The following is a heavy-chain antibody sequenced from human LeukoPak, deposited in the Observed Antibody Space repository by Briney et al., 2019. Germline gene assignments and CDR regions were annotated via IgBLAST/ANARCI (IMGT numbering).Heavy chain of an antibody. CDR3: IRIRTREHQYGMDV. D-gene: IGHD1-26*01. V-gene: IGHV3-13*01. Sequence: GGSLRLSCVPSLFPFSNYDMHSVRQAPGKGLYCVSAIDTVVNTYYSSSVKGRFTISTQNAQNSLFLQIKSISEGPTALYYFIRIRTREHQYGMDVWGQGTTVTVSS. J-gene: IGHJ6*02. CDR1: LFPFSNYD. CDR2: IDTVVNT.